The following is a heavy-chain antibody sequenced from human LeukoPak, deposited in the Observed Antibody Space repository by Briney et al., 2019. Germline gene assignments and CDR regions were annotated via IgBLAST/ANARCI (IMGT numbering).Heavy chain of an antibody. J-gene: IGHJ4*02. CDR2: IYYSGST. Sequence: PAETLSLTCTVSGGSISSGGYYWSWIRQHPGKGLEWIGYIYYSGSTYYNPSLKSRVTISVDTSKNQFSLKLSSVTAADTAVYYCARVPGAVRGVDHWGQGTLVAVSS. V-gene: IGHV4-31*03. CDR3: ARVPGAVRGVDH. D-gene: IGHD3-10*01. CDR1: GGSISSGGYY.